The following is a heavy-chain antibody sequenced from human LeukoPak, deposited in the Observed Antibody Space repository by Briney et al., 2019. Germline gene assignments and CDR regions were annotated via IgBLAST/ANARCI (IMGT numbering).Heavy chain of an antibody. J-gene: IGHJ6*04. CDR3: AGTGSAVGTSLYYYYGMDV. CDR2: IYPGDSDT. Sequence: GESLKISCKGSGYSFTSYWIGWVRQMPGKGLEWMGIIYPGDSDTRYSPSFQGQVTISADKSISTAYLQWSSLKASDTAMYYCAGTGSAVGTSLYYYYGMDVWGKGTTVTVSS. D-gene: IGHD3-10*01. CDR1: GYSFTSYW. V-gene: IGHV5-51*01.